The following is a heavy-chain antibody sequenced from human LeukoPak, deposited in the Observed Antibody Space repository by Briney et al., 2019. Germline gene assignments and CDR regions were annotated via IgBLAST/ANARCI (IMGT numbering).Heavy chain of an antibody. CDR2: ISAYNGNT. Sequence: ASVKVSCKASGYTFTSYGISWVRQAPGQGLEWMGWISAYNGNTNYAQKLQGRVTMTTDTSTSTAYMELRSLRSDDTAVYYCARDYDILTGYYGGANKDYWGQGTLVTVSS. V-gene: IGHV1-18*01. D-gene: IGHD3-9*01. CDR3: ARDYDILTGYYGGANKDY. J-gene: IGHJ4*02. CDR1: GYTFTSYG.